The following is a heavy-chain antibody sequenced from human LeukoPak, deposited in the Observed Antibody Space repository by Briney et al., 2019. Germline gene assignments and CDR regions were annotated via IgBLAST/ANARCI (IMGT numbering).Heavy chain of an antibody. D-gene: IGHD3-22*01. Sequence: SETLSLTCTVSGDSISSSSHYWGWIRQPPGKRLEWIGSMYYSGSTYYNPSLKSRVTISVDTSKKHFSLKLSSVTAADTAVYYCARRKQDYYDTSSYYLSWGQGTLVTVSS. J-gene: IGHJ5*02. CDR1: GDSISSSSHY. CDR3: ARRKQDYYDTSSYYLS. V-gene: IGHV4-39*02. CDR2: MYYSGST.